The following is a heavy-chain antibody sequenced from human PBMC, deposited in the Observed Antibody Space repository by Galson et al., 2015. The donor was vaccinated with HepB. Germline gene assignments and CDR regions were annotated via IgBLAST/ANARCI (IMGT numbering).Heavy chain of an antibody. CDR1: GGSINSGGFS. Sequence: TLSLTCAVSGGSINSGGFSWTWIRQPPGKGLEWIGYIYHTGSAAHNPFLRSRLSLSVDTSKNYFSLKLNSVTAADTAGYYCARGRDILDVWGQGTPVTVSS. D-gene: IGHD2-15*01. CDR2: IYHTGSA. J-gene: IGHJ6*02. CDR3: ARGRDILDV. V-gene: IGHV4-30-2*01.